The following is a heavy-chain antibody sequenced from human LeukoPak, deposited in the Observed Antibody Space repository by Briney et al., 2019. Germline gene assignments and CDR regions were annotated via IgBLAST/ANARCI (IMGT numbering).Heavy chain of an antibody. D-gene: IGHD6-13*01. V-gene: IGHV4-31*03. Sequence: TLSLTCTVSGGSISSGGYYWSWIRQHPGKGLEWIGYIYYSGSTYYNPSLKSRVTISVDTSKNQFSLKLSSVTAADTAVYYCARGGSSSWVESWFDPWGQGTLVTVSS. J-gene: IGHJ5*02. CDR1: GGSISSGGYY. CDR2: IYYSGST. CDR3: ARGGSSSWVESWFDP.